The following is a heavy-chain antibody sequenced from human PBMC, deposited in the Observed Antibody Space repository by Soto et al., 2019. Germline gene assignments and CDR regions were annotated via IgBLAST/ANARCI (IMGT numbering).Heavy chain of an antibody. Sequence: QLQLQESGPGLVKPSETLSLTCTVSGGSISSSSYYWGWIRQPPGKGLEWIGSIYYSGSTYYNQSLKSRVTISVDTSKNQFSLKLSSVTAADTAVYYCARLWFGEFPWFDPWGQGTLVTVSS. CDR1: GGSISSSSYY. J-gene: IGHJ5*02. V-gene: IGHV4-39*01. D-gene: IGHD3-10*01. CDR2: IYYSGST. CDR3: ARLWFGEFPWFDP.